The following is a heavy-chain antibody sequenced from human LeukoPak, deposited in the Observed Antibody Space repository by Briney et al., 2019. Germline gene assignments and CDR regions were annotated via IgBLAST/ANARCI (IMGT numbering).Heavy chain of an antibody. CDR2: IYYSGST. J-gene: IGHJ6*03. D-gene: IGHD3-9*01. V-gene: IGHV4-59*11. CDR1: GGSISSHY. Sequence: SETLSLTCTVSGGSISSHYWSWIRQPPGKGLEWIGYIYYSGSTNYNPSLKSRVTISVDTSKNQLSLKLSSVTAADTAVYYCARVTGDNYYYYMDVWGKGTTVTVSS. CDR3: ARVTGDNYYYYMDV.